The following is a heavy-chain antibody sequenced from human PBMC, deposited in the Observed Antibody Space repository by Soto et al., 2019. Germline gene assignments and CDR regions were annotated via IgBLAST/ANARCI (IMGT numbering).Heavy chain of an antibody. Sequence: GGSLRLSCAASGFTFSSYWMSWVRQAPGKGLEWVANIKQDGSEKYYVDSVKGRFTISRDNAKNSLYLQMNSLRAEDTAVYYCARVPVMITFGVITRYYFDYWGQGTLVTVSS. CDR1: GFTFSSYW. J-gene: IGHJ4*02. CDR3: ARVPVMITFGVITRYYFDY. D-gene: IGHD3-16*01. CDR2: IKQDGSEK. V-gene: IGHV3-7*01.